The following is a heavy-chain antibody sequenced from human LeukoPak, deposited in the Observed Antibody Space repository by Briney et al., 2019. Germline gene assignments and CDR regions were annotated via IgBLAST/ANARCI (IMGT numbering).Heavy chain of an antibody. CDR3: ARGMTYWSGSGKFDY. J-gene: IGHJ4*02. Sequence: GGSLRLSCAASGFTFSDHHMHWVRQPPGREPLWVARINTDGSSTTYADSVKGRFSISRDNAKNTLFLQMNSLRAEDTAVYYCARGMTYWSGSGKFDYWGQGSLVTVSS. CDR1: GFTFSDHH. D-gene: IGHD3-10*01. CDR2: INTDGSST. V-gene: IGHV3-74*03.